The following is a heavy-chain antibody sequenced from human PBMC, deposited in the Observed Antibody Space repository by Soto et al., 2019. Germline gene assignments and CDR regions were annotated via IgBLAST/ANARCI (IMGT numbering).Heavy chain of an antibody. D-gene: IGHD2-2*01. Sequence: ASVKVSCKASGYTFTSYYTHWVRQAPGQGLEWMGIINPSGGSTSYAQKFQGRVTMTRDTSTSTVYMELSSLRSEDTAVYYCARDQDIVVVPAAIGSYYYGMDVWGQGTTVTVSS. CDR1: GYTFTSYY. CDR3: ARDQDIVVVPAAIGSYYYGMDV. CDR2: INPSGGST. V-gene: IGHV1-46*01. J-gene: IGHJ6*02.